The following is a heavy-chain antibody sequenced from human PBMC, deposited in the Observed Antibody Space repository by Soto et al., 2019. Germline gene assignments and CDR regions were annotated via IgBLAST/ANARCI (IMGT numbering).Heavy chain of an antibody. J-gene: IGHJ4*02. V-gene: IGHV1-46*01. D-gene: IGHD3-22*01. CDR1: GYTFTSYY. Sequence: GASVKVSCKASGYTFTSYYMHWVRQAPGQVLEWMGIINPSGGSTSYAQMFQGRVTMTRDTSTSTVYMELSSLRSEDTAVYYSARPSGYYYDNSGYPSDFDYWGQGTLVTVSS. CDR3: ARPSGYYYDNSGYPSDFDY. CDR2: INPSGGST.